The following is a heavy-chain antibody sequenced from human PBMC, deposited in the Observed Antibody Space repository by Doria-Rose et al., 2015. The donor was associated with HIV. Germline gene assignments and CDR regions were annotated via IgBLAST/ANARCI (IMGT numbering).Heavy chain of an antibody. J-gene: IGHJ4*02. CDR2: IFSDDER. Sequence: ESGPVLVKPTETLTLTCTVSGGSLSSPGMGVSWTRQPPGKALEWLANIFSDDERSYKTSLKSRLTTSMGTSKSQVVLTMTDMDPVDTATYYCARIKSSRWYHKYYFDFWGQGTLVIVSA. D-gene: IGHD6-13*01. V-gene: IGHV2-26*01. CDR1: GGSLSSPGMG. CDR3: ARIKSSRWYHKYYFDF.